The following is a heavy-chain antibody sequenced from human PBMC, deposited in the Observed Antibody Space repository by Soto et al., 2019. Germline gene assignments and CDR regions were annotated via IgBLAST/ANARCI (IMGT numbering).Heavy chain of an antibody. Sequence: PGGSLRLSCAASGFTFSSYAMSWVRQAPGKGLEWVSAISGSGGSTYYADSVKGRFTISRDNSKNTLYLQMNSLRAEDTAVYYCAKKMGYYYKRYYYYGMYVCGQGTTVTVSS. J-gene: IGHJ6*02. CDR2: ISGSGGST. CDR1: GFTFSSYA. D-gene: IGHD3-10*01. CDR3: AKKMGYYYKRYYYYGMYV. V-gene: IGHV3-23*01.